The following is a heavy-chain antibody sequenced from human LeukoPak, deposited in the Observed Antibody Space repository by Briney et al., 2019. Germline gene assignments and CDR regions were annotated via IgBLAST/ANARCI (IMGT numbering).Heavy chain of an antibody. CDR2: INHSGST. D-gene: IGHD2-2*01. Sequence: NPSETLSLTCAVYGGSFSGYYWSWIRQPPGKGLEWIGEINHSGSTNYNPSLKSRVTISVDTSKNQFSLKLSSVTAADTAVYYCARFREYQLLYYFDYWGQGTLVTVSS. CDR3: ARFREYQLLYYFDY. V-gene: IGHV4-34*01. J-gene: IGHJ4*02. CDR1: GGSFSGYY.